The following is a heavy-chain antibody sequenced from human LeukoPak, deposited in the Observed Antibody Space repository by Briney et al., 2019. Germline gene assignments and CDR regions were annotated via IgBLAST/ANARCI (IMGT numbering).Heavy chain of an antibody. CDR1: GFTFRSFA. V-gene: IGHV3-23*01. J-gene: IGHJ4*02. Sequence: GGSLRLSCAASGFTFRSFAMSWVRQAPGKGLEWVSTISGSGGSPNYADSVKGRFTFSRDNSKNTLSLQMNSLRVEDTAVYYCTKDLPDYGDYIEGYWGQGTLVTVSS. CDR3: TKDLPDYGDYIEGY. D-gene: IGHD4-17*01. CDR2: ISGSGGSP.